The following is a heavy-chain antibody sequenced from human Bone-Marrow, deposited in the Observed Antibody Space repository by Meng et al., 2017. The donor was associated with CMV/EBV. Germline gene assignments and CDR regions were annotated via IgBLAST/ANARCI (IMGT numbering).Heavy chain of an antibody. V-gene: IGHV3-11*01. D-gene: IGHD3-3*01. CDR2: ISSSGSTI. Sequence: GESLKISCAASGFTFSDYYMSWIRQAPGKGLEWVSYISSSGSTIYYADSVKGRFTISRDNSKNSLYLQMNSLRTEDTALYYCAKGHYDFWSGYYGYWGQGTLVTVSS. CDR3: AKGHYDFWSGYYGY. CDR1: GFTFSDYY. J-gene: IGHJ4*02.